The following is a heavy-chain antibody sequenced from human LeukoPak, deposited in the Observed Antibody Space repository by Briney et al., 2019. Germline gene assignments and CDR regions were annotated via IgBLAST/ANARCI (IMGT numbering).Heavy chain of an antibody. D-gene: IGHD3-10*01. V-gene: IGHV3-30*03. Sequence: GRSLRLSCAASGFTFSSYGMHWVRQAPGKGLEWVAVISYDGSNKYYADSVKGRFTISRDNSKNTLYLQMNSLRAEDTAVYYCARADRRGQPPTWGQGTLVTVSS. CDR2: ISYDGSNK. J-gene: IGHJ5*02. CDR3: ARADRRGQPPT. CDR1: GFTFSSYG.